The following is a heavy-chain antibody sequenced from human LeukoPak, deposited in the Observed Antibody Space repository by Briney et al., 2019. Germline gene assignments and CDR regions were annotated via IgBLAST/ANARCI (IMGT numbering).Heavy chain of an antibody. D-gene: IGHD5-24*01. V-gene: IGHV1-69*05. CDR1: GGTFSSYA. J-gene: IGHJ4*02. Sequence: GSSVKVSCKASGGTFSSYAISWVRQAPGQGLEWMGGIIPIFGTANYAQKFQGRVTITTDESTSTAYTELSSLRSEDTAVYYCATAGEERDGYNKYLGYWGQGTLVTVSS. CDR3: ATAGEERDGYNKYLGY. CDR2: IIPIFGTA.